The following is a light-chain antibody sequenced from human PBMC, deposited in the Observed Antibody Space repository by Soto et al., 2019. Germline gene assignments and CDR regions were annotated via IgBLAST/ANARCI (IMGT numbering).Light chain of an antibody. J-gene: IGLJ2*01. V-gene: IGLV2-14*03. CDR2: DVS. CDR3: TSYTSSSPPYVV. CDR1: GSDVGGYNY. Sequence: QSALTQPASVSGSPGQSITISCTGAGSDVGGYNYVSWYQQHPGKAPKLMISDVSNRPSGVSNRFSGSKSGNTASLTISGLQAEDEADYYCTSYTSSSPPYVVFGGGTKVTVL.